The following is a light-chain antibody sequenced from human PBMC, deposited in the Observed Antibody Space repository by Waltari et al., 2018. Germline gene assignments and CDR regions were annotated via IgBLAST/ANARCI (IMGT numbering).Light chain of an antibody. V-gene: IGLV3-21*04. Sequence: SYVLTQPPSVSVAPGEPSRITCGGNQLGGYRVTWYQQKPGQAPVLVLYYDNNRPSGIPERFSGSNFGNTATLTISRVEAGDEADYYCQVSDSTADLVVFGGGTKLTVL. CDR3: QVSDSTADLVV. CDR2: YDN. CDR1: QLGGYR. J-gene: IGLJ2*01.